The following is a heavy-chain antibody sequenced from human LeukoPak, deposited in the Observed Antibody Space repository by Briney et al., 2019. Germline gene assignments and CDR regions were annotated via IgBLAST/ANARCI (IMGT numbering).Heavy chain of an antibody. V-gene: IGHV3-33*01. CDR2: TWSDGSRE. CDR3: VRSSTERSSWHSYFEY. J-gene: IGHJ4*02. Sequence: GRSLRLSCAASGFIFSNFGMHWVRQAPGKGLEWVALTWSDGSREYYADSVKGRFTISRDMSKNTVDLQMNSLTAEDTATYYCVRSSTERSSWHSYFEYWGQGALVTVSS. D-gene: IGHD6-13*01. CDR1: GFIFSNFG.